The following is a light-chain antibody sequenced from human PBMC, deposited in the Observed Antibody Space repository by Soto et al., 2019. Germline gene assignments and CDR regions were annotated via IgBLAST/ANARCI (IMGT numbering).Light chain of an antibody. J-gene: IGKJ1*01. V-gene: IGKV3-15*01. CDR1: QSVSSS. Sequence: EIVITQSPATLSVSPGERATLSCRASQSVSSSLAWYHQKPGQAPRLLIYGASTRATGIPARFSGSGSGTEFTLTISSLQSEDFAVYYCQQYNNWPGTFGQGTKVDIK. CDR3: QQYNNWPGT. CDR2: GAS.